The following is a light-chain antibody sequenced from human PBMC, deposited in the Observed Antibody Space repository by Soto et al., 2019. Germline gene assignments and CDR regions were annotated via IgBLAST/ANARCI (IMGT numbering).Light chain of an antibody. CDR1: QSVSSN. J-gene: IGKJ1*01. Sequence: EIVMTQSPATLSVSPGERATLSCRASQSVSSNLAWYQQKPGQAPNLLIYDTSTRASGIPARCSGSGSGTDFTLTISSLQSKDFAVYYCQQYNNWPRTFGQETKVEIK. CDR3: QQYNNWPRT. CDR2: DTS. V-gene: IGKV3-15*01.